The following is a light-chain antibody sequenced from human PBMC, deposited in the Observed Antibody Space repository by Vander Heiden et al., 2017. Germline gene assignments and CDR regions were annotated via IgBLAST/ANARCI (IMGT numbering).Light chain of an antibody. Sequence: QSVLTQAPSASGTPGQTVTITCSGVSSEIGSYSVNWHQQLPGTAPKLLIYNNNQRPSGVPDRFSGSKFGTSASLAISGLQSEDEADYYCAAWDDSLNRYVFGTGTKVTVL. CDR2: NNN. CDR3: AAWDDSLNRYV. CDR1: SSEIGSYS. V-gene: IGLV1-44*01. J-gene: IGLJ1*01.